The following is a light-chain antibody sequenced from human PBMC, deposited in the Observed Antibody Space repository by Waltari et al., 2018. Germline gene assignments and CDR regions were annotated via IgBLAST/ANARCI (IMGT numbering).Light chain of an antibody. J-gene: IGKJ4*01. CDR1: QDISTS. CDR3: QQYYTIPLT. V-gene: IGKV1-NL1*01. CDR2: AVS. Sequence: DIQMTQSPSSLSASVGDRVTITCRASQDISTSLAWYQQKPGKAPNLLLHAVSRLENGGPPRFSGSGSGTDYTLTISSLRPDDFATYYCQQYYTIPLTFGGGTRVEI.